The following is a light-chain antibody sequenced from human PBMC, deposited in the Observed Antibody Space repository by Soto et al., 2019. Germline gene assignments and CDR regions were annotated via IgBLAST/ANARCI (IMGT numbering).Light chain of an antibody. CDR2: GAS. CDR3: QQYGSSPTWT. V-gene: IGKV3-20*01. Sequence: ESVLTQSPGTLSLSPGERATLSCRASQSVSSNYLAWYQQKPGQAPRLLIYGASTRASGIPYRFSGSGSGTDFTLTISRLEPEDSAVYYCQQYGSSPTWTFGQGTKVDIK. J-gene: IGKJ1*01. CDR1: QSVSSNY.